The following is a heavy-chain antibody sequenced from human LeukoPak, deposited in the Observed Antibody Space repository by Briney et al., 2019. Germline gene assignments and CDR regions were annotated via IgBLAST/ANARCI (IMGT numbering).Heavy chain of an antibody. CDR3: ARFSPRALGNYFDY. Sequence: SETLSLTCAVSGGSISSGSYSWSWVRQPPGKGLEWIGYIYHRGSTYYNPSLKGRVTMSLDRSNNQFSLNLSSVTAADTAVYYCARFSPRALGNYFDYWGQGTLVTVSS. CDR1: GGSISSGSYS. J-gene: IGHJ4*02. V-gene: IGHV4-30-2*01. CDR2: IYHRGST. D-gene: IGHD3-16*01.